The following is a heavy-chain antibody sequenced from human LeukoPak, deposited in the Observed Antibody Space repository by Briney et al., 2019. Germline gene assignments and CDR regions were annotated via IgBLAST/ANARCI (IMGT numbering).Heavy chain of an antibody. CDR3: AREDSSGYLVY. Sequence: PSETLSLTCTVSGGSLSRNIYYWSWVRQPPGKGLEWLGYIYYSGSTNYNPSLKSRVTISVDTSKNQFSLKLTSLTAADTAVYYCAREDSSGYLVYWGQGTLVTVSS. CDR2: IYYSGST. D-gene: IGHD3-22*01. V-gene: IGHV4-61*01. J-gene: IGHJ4*02. CDR1: GGSLSRNIYY.